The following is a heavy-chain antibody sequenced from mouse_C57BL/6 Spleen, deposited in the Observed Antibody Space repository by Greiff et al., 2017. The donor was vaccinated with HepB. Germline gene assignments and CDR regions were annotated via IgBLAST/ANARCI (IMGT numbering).Heavy chain of an antibody. J-gene: IGHJ1*03. CDR1: GFTFSSYA. D-gene: IGHD1-1*01. Sequence: EVKLVESGGGLVKPGGSLKLSCAASGFTFSSYAMSWVRQTPEKRLEWVATISDGGSYTYYPDNVKGRFTISRDNAKNNLYLQMSHLKSEDTAMYYCAREGGSSYFDVWGTGTTVTVSS. CDR2: ISDGGSYT. V-gene: IGHV5-4*01. CDR3: AREGGSSYFDV.